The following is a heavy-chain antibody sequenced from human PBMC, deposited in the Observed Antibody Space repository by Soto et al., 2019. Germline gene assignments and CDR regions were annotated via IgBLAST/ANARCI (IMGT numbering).Heavy chain of an antibody. Sequence: XGSLRLSCAAAGFTFSSYAMHWVRQAPGRGLEWVAVISYDGSNKYYADSVKGRFTISRDNSKNTLYLQMNSLRAEDTAVYYCARDVSPLSGALARDRYSYGRIYYYYGMDVWGQGTTVTVSS. CDR2: ISYDGSNK. V-gene: IGHV3-30-3*01. CDR3: ARDVSPLSGALARDRYSYGRIYYYYGMDV. CDR1: GFTFSSYA. J-gene: IGHJ6*02. D-gene: IGHD5-18*01.